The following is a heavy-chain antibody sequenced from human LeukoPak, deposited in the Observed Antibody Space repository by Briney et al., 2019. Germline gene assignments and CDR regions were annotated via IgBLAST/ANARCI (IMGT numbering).Heavy chain of an antibody. J-gene: IGHJ4*02. CDR2: ISYGDGSEK. Sequence: GGSLRLSCAASGFTFRNYGMHWVRQAPGKGLEWVAAISYGDGSEKYYADSVMGRFTISRDNAKNTLYLQMNSLRVEDTALYYCVRGVADSFEYWGQGTLVTVPS. CDR3: VRGVADSFEY. CDR1: GFTFRNYG. V-gene: IGHV3-33*01.